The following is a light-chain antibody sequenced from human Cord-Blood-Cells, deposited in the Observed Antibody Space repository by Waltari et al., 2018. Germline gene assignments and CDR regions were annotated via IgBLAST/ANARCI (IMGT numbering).Light chain of an antibody. CDR1: SLRRDH. CDR3: NSRDSSGNHVV. V-gene: IGLV3-19*01. CDR2: GKN. J-gene: IGLJ2*01. Sequence: SSELTQDPAVSVALGQTVRITCQGDSLRRDHASVYQQKPGQAPVLVIYGKNNRPSGIPDRFSGSSSGNTASLTITGAQAEDEADYYCNSRDSSGNHVVFGGGTKLTVL.